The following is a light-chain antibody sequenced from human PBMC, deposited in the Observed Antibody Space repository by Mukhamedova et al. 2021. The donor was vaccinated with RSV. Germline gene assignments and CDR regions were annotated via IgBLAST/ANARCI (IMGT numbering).Light chain of an antibody. CDR3: QQYISYPLT. J-gene: IGKJ4*01. Sequence: GKAPKLLMYKASSLETGVPSRFSGSGSGTEFSLTISSLQPDDFATYYCQQYISYPLTFGGGTKVEIK. V-gene: IGKV1-5*03. CDR2: KAS.